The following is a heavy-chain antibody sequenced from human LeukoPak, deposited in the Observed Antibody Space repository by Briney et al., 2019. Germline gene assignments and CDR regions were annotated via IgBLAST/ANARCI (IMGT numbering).Heavy chain of an antibody. CDR3: ARAGVIPSAFDI. CDR2: ISSSSSTI. Sequence: GGSLRLSCAASGFTFRSYSMNWVRQAPGKGLDWVSYISSSSSTIYYADAVKGRFTISRDNAKNSLYLQMNSLRAEDTAVYYWARAGVIPSAFDIWGKGTMVTVSS. J-gene: IGHJ3*02. D-gene: IGHD3-16*02. V-gene: IGHV3-48*01. CDR1: GFTFRSYS.